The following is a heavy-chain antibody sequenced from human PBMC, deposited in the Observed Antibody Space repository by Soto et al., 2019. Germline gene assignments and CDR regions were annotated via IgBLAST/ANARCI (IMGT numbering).Heavy chain of an antibody. CDR3: ARNGKPSSKTHGMDV. CDR2: ISSDSYYI. Sequence: EVQLVESGGGLVEPGGSLRLSCAPSGLSFSTHSINWVRQAPGKGLEWVSSISSDSYYIYYADSVKGRFTISRDNAKNSLYLHMNSLRADDTAVYYCARNGKPSSKTHGMDVWGQVTTVTVSS. V-gene: IGHV3-21*01. D-gene: IGHD1-1*01. J-gene: IGHJ6*02. CDR1: GLSFSTHS.